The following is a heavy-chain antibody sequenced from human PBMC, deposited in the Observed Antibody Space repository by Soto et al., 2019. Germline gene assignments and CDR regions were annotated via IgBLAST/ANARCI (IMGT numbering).Heavy chain of an antibody. J-gene: IGHJ6*02. Sequence: GGSLRLSCEASGFSVGNNYMTWVRQAPGRGLEWVSIIYSGGATYYRDSVKGRFTISRDNSKDTVYLQMNSLRAEDTARYYCARWKYWVYYQGMDVWGQGTKVTVSS. CDR2: IYSGGAT. V-gene: IGHV3-53*01. CDR1: GFSVGNNY. CDR3: ARWKYWVYYQGMDV. D-gene: IGHD2-8*02.